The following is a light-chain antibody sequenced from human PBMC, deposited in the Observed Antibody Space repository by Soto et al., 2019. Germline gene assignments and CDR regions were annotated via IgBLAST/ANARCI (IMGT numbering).Light chain of an antibody. CDR2: KVS. CDR3: MQHTHWPWT. J-gene: IGKJ1*01. CDR1: XSLVDSDGNTY. Sequence: DVVMTQSPLSLPVTLGQPASISFRSSXSLVDSDGNTYLHWFQQRPGQSPRRLIHKVSIRDSGVPDRFSGSGSGTDFTLKISRVEPEDVGVYYCMQHTHWPWTFGQGTKVDI. V-gene: IGKV2-30*01.